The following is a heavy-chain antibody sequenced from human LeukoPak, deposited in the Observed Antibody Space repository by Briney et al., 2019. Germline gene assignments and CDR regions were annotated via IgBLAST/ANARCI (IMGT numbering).Heavy chain of an antibody. CDR3: ARDEGYGIPIVGALGAFDI. Sequence: GGSLRLSCAASGFTFNTYAMHWVRQAPGKGLEWVAVISYDGSNKYYTDSVKGRFTISRDNSKNTLYLQMNSLRAEDTAVYYCARDEGYGIPIVGALGAFDIWGQGTMVTVSS. CDR2: ISYDGSNK. V-gene: IGHV3-30-3*01. D-gene: IGHD1-26*01. J-gene: IGHJ3*02. CDR1: GFTFNTYA.